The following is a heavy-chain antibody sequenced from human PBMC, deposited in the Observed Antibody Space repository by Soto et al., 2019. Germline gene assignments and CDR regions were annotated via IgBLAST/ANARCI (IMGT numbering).Heavy chain of an antibody. Sequence: ASVKVSCKASGYTFTSYGISWVRQAPGQGLEWMGWISAYNGNTNYAQKLQGRVTMTTDTSTGTAYMELRSLRSDDTAVYYCARVAWSLPAAMPGYYYYYMDVWGKGTTVTVSS. J-gene: IGHJ6*03. D-gene: IGHD2-2*01. CDR3: ARVAWSLPAAMPGYYYYYMDV. CDR2: ISAYNGNT. CDR1: GYTFTSYG. V-gene: IGHV1-18*01.